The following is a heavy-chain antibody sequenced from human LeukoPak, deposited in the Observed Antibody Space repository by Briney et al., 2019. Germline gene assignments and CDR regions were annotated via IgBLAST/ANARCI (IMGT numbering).Heavy chain of an antibody. CDR2: INHSEST. V-gene: IGHV4-34*01. CDR3: ARAPPRYSSGWYVPGYYYYGMDV. Sequence: GSLRLSCAASGFTFSNAWMSWVRQAPGKGLEWVGEINHSESTNYNPSLKSRVTISVDTSKNQFSLKLSSVTAADTAVYYCARAPPRYSSGWYVPGYYYYGMDVWGQGTTVTVSS. CDR1: GFTFSNAW. D-gene: IGHD6-19*01. J-gene: IGHJ6*02.